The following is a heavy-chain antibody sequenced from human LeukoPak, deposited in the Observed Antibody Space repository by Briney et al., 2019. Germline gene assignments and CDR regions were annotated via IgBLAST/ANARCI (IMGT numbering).Heavy chain of an antibody. CDR3: AKGADSSGYYSIFYFDY. J-gene: IGHJ4*02. D-gene: IGHD3-22*01. CDR2: IYYSGST. Sequence: SETLSLTCTVSGGSISSYYWNWIRQPPGKGLEWIGYIYYSGSTNYNPSLKSRVTISVDTSKNQFSLKLSSVTAADTAVYYCAKGADSSGYYSIFYFDYWGQGTLVTVSS. CDR1: GGSISSYY. V-gene: IGHV4-59*01.